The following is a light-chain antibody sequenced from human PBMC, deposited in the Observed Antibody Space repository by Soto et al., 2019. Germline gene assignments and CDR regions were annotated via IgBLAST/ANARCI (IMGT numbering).Light chain of an antibody. CDR2: DVS. J-gene: IGLJ2*01. CDR3: CSHTTSRTRV. Sequence: QSALTQPASVSGSPGQSITISCTGTNSDVGAYNYVSWYQQHPGKAPKLMIYDVSNRPSGVSNRFSGSKSGNTASLTISGLQAEDEADYHCCSHTTSRTRVFGGGTKLTVL. CDR1: NSDVGAYNY. V-gene: IGLV2-14*03.